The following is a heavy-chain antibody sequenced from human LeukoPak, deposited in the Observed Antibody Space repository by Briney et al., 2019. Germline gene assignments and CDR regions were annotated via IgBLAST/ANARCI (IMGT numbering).Heavy chain of an antibody. CDR2: IRYDGSNK. J-gene: IGHJ4*02. D-gene: IGHD4-17*01. CDR3: AKDDYGDQYNFDY. V-gene: IGHV3-30*02. Sequence: PGGSLRLSCAASGLTFSSYGMHWVRQAPGKGLEWVAFIRYDGSNKYYADSVKGRFTISRDNSKNTLYLQMNSLRAEDTAVYYCAKDDYGDQYNFDYWGQGTLVTVPS. CDR1: GLTFSSYG.